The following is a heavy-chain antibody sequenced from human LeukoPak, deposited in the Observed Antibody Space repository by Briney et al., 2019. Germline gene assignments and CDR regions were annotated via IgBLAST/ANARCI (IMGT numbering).Heavy chain of an antibody. CDR3: ARARVQGDYLYYFDY. V-gene: IGHV4-30-2*01. Sequence: SQTLSLTCAVSCGSISSGGYSWSWIRQPPRKGLEWIGYIYHSGSTYYNPSLKSRVTISVDRSKNQFSLKLSSVTAADTAVYYCARARVQGDYLYYFDYWGQGTLVTVSS. CDR1: CGSISSGGYS. D-gene: IGHD4-17*01. CDR2: IYHSGST. J-gene: IGHJ4*02.